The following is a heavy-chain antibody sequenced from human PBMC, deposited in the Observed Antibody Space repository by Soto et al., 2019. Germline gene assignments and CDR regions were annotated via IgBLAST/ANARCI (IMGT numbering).Heavy chain of an antibody. J-gene: IGHJ6*02. Sequence: QVQLQESGPGLVKPSQTLSLTCTVSGGSISSGDYYWSWIRQPPGKGLEWIGYIYYSGSTYYNPSLKSRVTISVDTSKNQFSLKLSSVTAADTAVYYCATRSIGGSWYYYYGMDVWGQGTTVTVSS. CDR2: IYYSGST. V-gene: IGHV4-30-4*01. D-gene: IGHD3-10*01. CDR1: GGSISSGDYY. CDR3: ATRSIGGSWYYYYGMDV.